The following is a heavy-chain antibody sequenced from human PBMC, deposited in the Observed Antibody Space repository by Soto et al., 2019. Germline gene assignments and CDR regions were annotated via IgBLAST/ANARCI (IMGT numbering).Heavy chain of an antibody. D-gene: IGHD3-22*01. CDR1: GGSISSGGYY. V-gene: IGHV4-31*03. CDR2: IYYSGST. Sequence: PSETLSLTCTVSGGSISSGGYYWSWIRQHPGKGLEWIGYIYYSGSTYYNPSLKSRVTISVDTSKNQFSLKLSSVTAADTAVYYCARESYDSSDQEYFQHWGQGTLVTVSS. CDR3: ARESYDSSDQEYFQH. J-gene: IGHJ1*01.